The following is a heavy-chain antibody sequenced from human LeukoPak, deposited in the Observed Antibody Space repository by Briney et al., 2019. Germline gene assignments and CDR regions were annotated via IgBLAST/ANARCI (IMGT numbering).Heavy chain of an antibody. D-gene: IGHD3-3*01. CDR1: GGSIRGNY. CDR3: ARVSDFWNEYYDSYFDY. V-gene: IGHV4-34*01. J-gene: IGHJ4*02. CDR2: VNYSGNT. Sequence: SETLSLTCSVSGGSIRGNYWSWIRQTQGKGLEWVGEVNYSGNTNYNPSVKSRVAISVDMSKNHLSLRLNSVTAADTAVYYCARVSDFWNEYYDSYFDYWGQGALVIVSS.